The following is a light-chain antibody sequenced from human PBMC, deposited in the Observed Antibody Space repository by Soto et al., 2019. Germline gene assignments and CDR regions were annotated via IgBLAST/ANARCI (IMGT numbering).Light chain of an antibody. CDR2: NTN. CDR3: MLYVGSGIWV. Sequence: QAVVTQEASFSVSPGRTVTLTCGLNSGSVSTNYYPSWYQQTPGQIPRTLIYNTNTRSSGVPDRFSAYILGNKAALTITGAQVDDDYDYYCMLYVGSGIWVFGGGTKLTVL. V-gene: IGLV8-61*01. CDR1: SGSVSTNYY. J-gene: IGLJ3*02.